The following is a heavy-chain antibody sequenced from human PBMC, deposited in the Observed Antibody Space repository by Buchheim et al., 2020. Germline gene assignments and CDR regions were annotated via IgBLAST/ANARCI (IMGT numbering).Heavy chain of an antibody. J-gene: IGHJ5*02. V-gene: IGHV4-31*03. CDR3: ARAGCSSTSCYIWGGDWFDP. CDR1: GGSISSGGYY. Sequence: QVQLQESGPGLVKPSQTLSLTCTVSGGSISSGGYYWSWIRQHPGKGLEWIGYIYYSGSTYYNPSLKSRVTISVDTSKNQFSLKLSSVTAADTAVYYCARAGCSSTSCYIWGGDWFDPWGQGTL. CDR2: IYYSGST. D-gene: IGHD2-2*02.